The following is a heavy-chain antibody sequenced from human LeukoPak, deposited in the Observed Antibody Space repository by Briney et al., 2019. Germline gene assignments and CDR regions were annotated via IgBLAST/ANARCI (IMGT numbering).Heavy chain of an antibody. V-gene: IGHV3-23*01. D-gene: IGHD6-13*01. Sequence: GGSLRLSCAASGFTFSSYAVTWVRQAPGKGLEWVSAISGSGGSIYYADSVKGRFTISRDNSKNTLYLQMNSLRAEDTAMYYCAKGGYSSPSPPDYWGQGTLVTVSS. CDR2: ISGSGGSI. J-gene: IGHJ4*02. CDR3: AKGGYSSPSPPDY. CDR1: GFTFSSYA.